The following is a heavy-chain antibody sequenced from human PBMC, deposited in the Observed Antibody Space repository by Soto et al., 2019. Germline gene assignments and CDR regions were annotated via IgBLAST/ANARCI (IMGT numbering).Heavy chain of an antibody. J-gene: IGHJ4*02. V-gene: IGHV2-5*02. Sequence: QITLKESGPTLVKPTQTLTLTCTFSGFSLSTNGVGVGWIRQPPGKALEWLALIYWDGDKRYSPSLKSRLTNTKDTSKNQVVLTMTNVDPVDTATYYCAHRRGAYYFDFWGLGTLVTVSS. CDR3: AHRRGAYYFDF. CDR1: GFSLSTNGVG. D-gene: IGHD1-26*01. CDR2: IYWDGDK.